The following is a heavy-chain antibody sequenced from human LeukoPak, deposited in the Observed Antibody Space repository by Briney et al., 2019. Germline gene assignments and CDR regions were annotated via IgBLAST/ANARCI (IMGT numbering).Heavy chain of an antibody. CDR1: GFTFGDYC. CDR3: AKDLRDKYSFGK. J-gene: IGHJ4*02. V-gene: IGHV3-30*02. CDR2: IRHDGTDK. D-gene: IGHD2-21*01. Sequence: GGSLRLSCAASGFTFGDYCMHWVRQAPGKGLEWVAFIRHDGTDKWYADSVKGRFIISRDNSKNTVYLQMNSLRAEDTAVYYCAKDLRDKYSFGKWGQGTLVTVSS.